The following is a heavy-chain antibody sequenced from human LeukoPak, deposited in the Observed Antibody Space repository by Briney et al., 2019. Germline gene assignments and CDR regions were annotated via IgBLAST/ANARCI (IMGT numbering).Heavy chain of an antibody. Sequence: GGSLRLSSAASGFTFSRYWMHWVRQAPGKGLVWVSRSNSDGSSTNYADSVKGRFIISRDNARNSLYLEMNSLRAEDTAVYYCARIIGISGTYPTDYWGQGTLVTVSS. CDR1: GFTFSRYW. V-gene: IGHV3-74*01. J-gene: IGHJ4*02. CDR2: SNSDGSST. D-gene: IGHD1-26*01. CDR3: ARIIGISGTYPTDY.